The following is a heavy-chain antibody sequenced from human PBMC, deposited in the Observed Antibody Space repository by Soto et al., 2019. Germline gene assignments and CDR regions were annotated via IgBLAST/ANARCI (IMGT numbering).Heavy chain of an antibody. V-gene: IGHV3-21*01. CDR2: ISSSASHI. D-gene: IGHD2-15*01. J-gene: IGHJ5*02. CDR3: ARGSTGYCSGGTCYWCNP. Sequence: EVQLVESGGGLVKPGGSLRLSCAASGFSFSSYSMNWVRQAPGKGLEWVSSISSSASHINYADSVKGRFTIYRDNAKKSLYLQMNSLRAEDTAVYYCARGSTGYCSGGTCYWCNPWGQGTLITVSS. CDR1: GFSFSSYS.